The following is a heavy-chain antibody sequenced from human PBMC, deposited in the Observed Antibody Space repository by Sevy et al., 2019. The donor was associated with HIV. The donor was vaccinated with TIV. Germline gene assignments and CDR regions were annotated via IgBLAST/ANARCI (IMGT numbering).Heavy chain of an antibody. CDR3: ARDAWIQLGNYYYYYGMDV. D-gene: IGHD5-18*01. J-gene: IGHJ6*02. Sequence: ASVKVSCKASGGTFSSYAISWVRQAPGQGLEWMGGIIPIFGTANYAQKFQGRVTITADESTSKAYMELSSLGSEDTAVYYCARDAWIQLGNYYYYYGMDVWGQGTTVTVSS. CDR1: GGTFSSYA. CDR2: IIPIFGTA. V-gene: IGHV1-69*13.